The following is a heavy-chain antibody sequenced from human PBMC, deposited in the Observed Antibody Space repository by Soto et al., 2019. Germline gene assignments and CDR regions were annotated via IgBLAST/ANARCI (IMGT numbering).Heavy chain of an antibody. CDR1: GFTFTSFA. J-gene: IGHJ4*02. Sequence: GGSLRLSCAASGFTFTSFAVSWVRQAPGKGLEWVSAISGSGGATYYADSVKGRFTVSRDNSRNTVYLQVDSLRVEDTAVYHCAIGEWLSTYYFNFWGKGTLVTVSS. V-gene: IGHV3-23*01. CDR2: ISGSGGAT. CDR3: AIGEWLSTYYFNF. D-gene: IGHD3-3*01.